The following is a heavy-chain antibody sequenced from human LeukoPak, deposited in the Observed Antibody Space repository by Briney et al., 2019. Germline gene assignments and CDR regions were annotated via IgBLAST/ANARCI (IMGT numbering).Heavy chain of an antibody. J-gene: IGHJ5*02. V-gene: IGHV1-69*04. CDR2: IIPILGIA. CDR1: GGTFSSYA. CDR3: ARGRPIQLSTGDWFDP. Sequence: SVKVCCKASGGTFSSYAISWVRQAPGQGLEWMGRIIPILGIANYAQKFQGRVTITADKSTSTAYMELSSLRSEDTAVYYCARGRPIQLSTGDWFDPWGQGTLVTVSS. D-gene: IGHD5-18*01.